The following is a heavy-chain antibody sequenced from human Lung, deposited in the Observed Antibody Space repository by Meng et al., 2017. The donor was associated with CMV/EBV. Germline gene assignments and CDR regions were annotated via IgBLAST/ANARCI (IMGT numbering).Heavy chain of an antibody. CDR2: IGGNGRNT. J-gene: IGHJ4*02. Sequence: GESLKISCAASGFTFRNYAMSWVRQTPGMGLEWVSLIGGNGRNTDYAASVKGRFTISRDNSKSTLYLQMNSLRAEDTAIYYCATYDLLTGPDYWGQGTLVTSPQ. CDR3: ATYDLLTGPDY. CDR1: GFTFRNYA. V-gene: IGHV3-23*01. D-gene: IGHD3-9*01.